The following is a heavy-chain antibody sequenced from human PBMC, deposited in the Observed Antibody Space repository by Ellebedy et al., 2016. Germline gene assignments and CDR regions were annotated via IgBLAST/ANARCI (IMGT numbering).Heavy chain of an antibody. V-gene: IGHV4-34*01. D-gene: IGHD7-27*01. CDR1: GGSFSGYY. Sequence: SETLSLXCAVYGGSFSGYYWSWIRQPPGKGLEWIGEINHSGSTNYNPSLKSRVTISVDTSKNQFSLKLSSVTAADTAVYYCARVLRSWAYYYYYYGMDVWGQGTTVTVSS. J-gene: IGHJ6*02. CDR2: INHSGST. CDR3: ARVLRSWAYYYYYYGMDV.